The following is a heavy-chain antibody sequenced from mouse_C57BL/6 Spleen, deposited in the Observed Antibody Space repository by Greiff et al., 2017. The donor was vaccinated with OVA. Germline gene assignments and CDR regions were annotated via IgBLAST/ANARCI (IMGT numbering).Heavy chain of an antibody. V-gene: IGHV5-6*01. J-gene: IGHJ4*01. CDR3: ARLTGSYAMDY. CDR1: GFTFSSYG. D-gene: IGHD4-1*01. Sequence: EVQRVESGGDLVKPGGSLKLSCAASGFTFSSYGMSWVRQTPDKRLEWVATISSGGSYTYYPDSVKGRFTISRDNAKNTLYLQMSSLKSEDTAMYYCARLTGSYAMDYWGQGTSVTVSS. CDR2: ISSGGSYT.